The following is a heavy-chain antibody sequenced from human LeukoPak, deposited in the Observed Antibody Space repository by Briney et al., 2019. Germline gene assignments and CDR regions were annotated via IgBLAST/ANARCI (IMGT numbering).Heavy chain of an antibody. V-gene: IGHV3-48*03. CDR2: ISSSDSTI. Sequence: GGSLRLSCAASGFTSSSYEMNWVRQAPGKGLEWVSSISSSDSTIYSADSVKGRFTISRDNSKNTLYLQMNSLRAEDTAVYYCANREYSGSYWGIDYWGQGTLVTVSS. J-gene: IGHJ4*02. CDR3: ANREYSGSYWGIDY. CDR1: GFTSSSYE. D-gene: IGHD1-26*01.